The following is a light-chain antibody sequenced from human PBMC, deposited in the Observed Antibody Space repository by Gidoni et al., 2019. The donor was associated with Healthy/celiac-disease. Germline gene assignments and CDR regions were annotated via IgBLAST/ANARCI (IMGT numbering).Light chain of an antibody. CDR3: QQYYSYPRT. CDR1: QGISSY. CDR2: GAS. J-gene: IGKJ1*01. V-gene: IGKV1-8*01. Sequence: AIRMTQSPSSFTASTGDRVTITCRASQGISSYLPWYQQKPGKAPKLLIYGASTLQSGVPSRFSGSGSGTDFTLTISCLQSEDFATYYCQQYYSYPRTFGQGTKVEIK.